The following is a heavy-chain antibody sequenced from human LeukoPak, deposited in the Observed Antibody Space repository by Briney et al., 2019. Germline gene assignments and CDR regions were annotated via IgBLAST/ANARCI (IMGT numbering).Heavy chain of an antibody. CDR2: INPNSGGT. Sequence: ASVKVSCKASGYTFTGYYMHWVRQAPGQGLEWMGRINPNSGGTNYAQKFQGRVTMTRDTSISTAHMELSRLRSDDTAVYYCARATIGFDFWFDYWGQGTLVTVSS. D-gene: IGHD3-3*01. CDR3: ARATIGFDFWFDY. CDR1: GYTFTGYY. J-gene: IGHJ4*02. V-gene: IGHV1-2*06.